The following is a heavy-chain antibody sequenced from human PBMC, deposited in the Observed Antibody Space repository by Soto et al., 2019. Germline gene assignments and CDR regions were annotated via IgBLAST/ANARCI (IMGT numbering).Heavy chain of an antibody. V-gene: IGHV1-69*12. CDR1: GGTFSSYA. CDR3: ASNRGYYDSSGYYYRRRYFDL. D-gene: IGHD3-22*01. J-gene: IGHJ2*01. Sequence: QVQLVQSGAAVKKPGSSVKVSCKASGGTFSSYAISWVRQAPGQGLEWMGGIIPIFGTANYAQKCQGRVTITADESTSAAYMELSSMRSEDTAVYYCASNRGYYDSSGYYYRRRYFDLWGRGTLVTVSS. CDR2: IIPIFGTA.